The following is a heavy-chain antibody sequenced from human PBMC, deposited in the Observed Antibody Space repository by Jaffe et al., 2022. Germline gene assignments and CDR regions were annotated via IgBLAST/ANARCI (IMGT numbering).Heavy chain of an antibody. D-gene: IGHD1-7*01. J-gene: IGHJ4*02. CDR3: ARDPAGIAIASITGTTMSDFYFDY. V-gene: IGHV1-69*01. Sequence: QVQLVQSGAEVKKPGSSVKVSCKASGGTFSSYAISWVRQAPGQGLEWMGGIIPIFGTANYAQKFQGRVTITADESTSTAYMELSSLRSEDTAVYYCARDPAGIAIASITGTTMSDFYFDYWGQGTLVTVSS. CDR1: GGTFSSYA. CDR2: IIPIFGTA.